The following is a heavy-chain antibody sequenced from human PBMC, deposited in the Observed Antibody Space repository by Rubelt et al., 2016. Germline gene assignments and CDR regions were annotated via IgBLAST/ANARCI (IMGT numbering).Heavy chain of an antibody. CDR2: IYYSGST. V-gene: IGHV4-39*01. J-gene: IGHJ4*02. CDR3: ARASYDFWSGYPYYFDY. CDR1: GGSISSSSYY. D-gene: IGHD3-3*01. Sequence: QLQLQESGPGLVKPSETLSLTCTVSGGSISSSSYYWGWIRQPPGKGLAWIGSIYYSGSTYYHPSLRGGGTVSVDTCKNQFCRKLSSVAAADTAVYYCARASYDFWSGYPYYFDYWGQGTLVTVSS.